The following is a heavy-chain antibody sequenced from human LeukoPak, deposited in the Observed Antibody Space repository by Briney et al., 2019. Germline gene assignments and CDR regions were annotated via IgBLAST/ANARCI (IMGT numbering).Heavy chain of an antibody. CDR1: GFTFSSYA. J-gene: IGHJ4*02. D-gene: IGHD1-26*01. V-gene: IGHV3-23*01. CDR3: AKGPTIYSGSYNFDY. Sequence: GGSLRLSCAASGFTFSSYAMSWVRQAPGKGLEWVSAISGSGGSTYYADSVKGRFTISRDNSKNTLYLQINSLRAEDTAVYYCAKGPTIYSGSYNFDYWGQGTLVTVSS. CDR2: ISGSGGST.